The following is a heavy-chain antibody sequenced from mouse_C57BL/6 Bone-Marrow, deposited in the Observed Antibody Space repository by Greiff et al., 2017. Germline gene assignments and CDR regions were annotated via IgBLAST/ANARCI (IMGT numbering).Heavy chain of an antibody. J-gene: IGHJ3*01. D-gene: IGHD3-1*01. V-gene: IGHV2-6*01. CDR1: GFSLTSYG. CDR2: IWGVGST. Sequence: VKLLESGPGLVAPSQSLSIPCTVSGFSLTSYGVDWVRQSPGKGLEWLGVIWGVGSTNYNSALKSRLSIRKDNSKSQVFLKMNSLQTDDTAMYYCASTLGFPFAYWGQGTLVTVSA. CDR3: ASTLGFPFAY.